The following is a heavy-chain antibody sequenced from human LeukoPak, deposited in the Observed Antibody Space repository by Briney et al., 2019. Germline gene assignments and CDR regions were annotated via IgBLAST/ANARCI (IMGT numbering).Heavy chain of an antibody. CDR1: GFTLTNAW. J-gene: IGHJ1*01. D-gene: IGHD3-10*01. V-gene: IGHV3-15*01. Sequence: GGSLRLSCAASGFTLTNAWMSWVRQAPGKGLEWVGRIKSKTNGGTTDYAAPVRGRFTISRDDSKNTLYLQMNSLQTEDTAVYYCTTDNLYSSGWEGYFQHWGQGTLVTVSS. CDR2: IKSKTNGGTT. CDR3: TTDNLYSSGWEGYFQH.